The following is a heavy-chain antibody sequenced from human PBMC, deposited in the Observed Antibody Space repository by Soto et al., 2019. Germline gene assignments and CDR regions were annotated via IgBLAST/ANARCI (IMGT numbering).Heavy chain of an antibody. J-gene: IGHJ4*02. CDR1: GFLFNSYT. CDR2: IGSTGDYI. CDR3: ARDMAYAPTLFDF. Sequence: LRLSCAASGFLFNSYTMNWVRQAPGQGLEWVASIGSTGDYIHYADAVKGRFTISRDNTRKALYLQMTKVGAGDTAVYYCARDMAYAPTLFDFWGQGTQVTVSS. D-gene: IGHD2-2*01. V-gene: IGHV3-21*01.